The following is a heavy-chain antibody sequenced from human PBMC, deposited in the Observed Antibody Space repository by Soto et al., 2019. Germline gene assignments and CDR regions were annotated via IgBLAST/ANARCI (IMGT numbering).Heavy chain of an antibody. CDR3: ASDMSTT. CDR1: GYTFTNHD. CDR2: MNPNSGHT. J-gene: IGHJ5*02. Sequence: QVQLVQSGAEVKKPGASVKVSCKASGYTFTNHDINWMRQATGQGLEWMGWMNPNSGHTNYAQKFRGRVTMTRDTSISTAYMELTSLRSEDTAIYYCASDMSTTWGQGTLVTVSS. V-gene: IGHV1-8*01. D-gene: IGHD2-2*01.